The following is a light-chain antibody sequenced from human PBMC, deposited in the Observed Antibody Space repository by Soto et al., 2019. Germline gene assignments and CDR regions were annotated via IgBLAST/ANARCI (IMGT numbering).Light chain of an antibody. J-gene: IGKJ1*01. CDR3: QQYNNWPWT. Sequence: EIVMTQSPAALSVSPGDRATLSCWASQSVSSNLAWYQRKPGQAPGLLIYGASTRATGIPVRFSGSGSGTEFTLTISSLQSEDFAVYYCQQYNNWPWTFGQGTKV. CDR1: QSVSSN. CDR2: GAS. V-gene: IGKV3-15*01.